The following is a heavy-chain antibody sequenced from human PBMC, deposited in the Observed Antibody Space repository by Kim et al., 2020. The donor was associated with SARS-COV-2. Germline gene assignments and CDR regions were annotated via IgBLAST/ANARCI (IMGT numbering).Heavy chain of an antibody. CDR1: GFTFSSYS. V-gene: IGHV3-21*01. J-gene: IGHJ6*02. CDR2: ISSSSSYI. CDR3: AREYDSSSPYYYYGMDV. D-gene: IGHD6-6*01. Sequence: GGSLRLSCAASGFTFSSYSMNWVRQAPGKGLEWVSSISSSSSYIYYADSVKGRFTISRDNAKNSLYLQMNSLRAEDTAVYYCAREYDSSSPYYYYGMDVWGQGTTVTVSS.